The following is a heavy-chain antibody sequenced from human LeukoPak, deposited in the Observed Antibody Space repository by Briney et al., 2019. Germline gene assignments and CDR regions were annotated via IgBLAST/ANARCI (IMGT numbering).Heavy chain of an antibody. J-gene: IGHJ3*02. D-gene: IGHD3-9*01. CDR3: ARGRDDYDILPDAFDI. Sequence: ASVKVSCKASGGTFSSYAISWVRQAPGQGLEWMGGIIPIFGTANYAQKFQGRVTITADESTSTAYMELSSLRSEDTAVYYCARGRDDYDILPDAFDIWGRGTMVTVSS. CDR2: IIPIFGTA. V-gene: IGHV1-69*13. CDR1: GGTFSSYA.